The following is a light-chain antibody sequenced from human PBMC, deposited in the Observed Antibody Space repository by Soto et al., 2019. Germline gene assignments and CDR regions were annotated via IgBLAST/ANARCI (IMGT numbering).Light chain of an antibody. V-gene: IGKV1-5*01. CDR2: GAS. CDR3: QQCHRYLT. CDR1: ESMSNC. J-gene: IGKJ1*01. Sequence: DIHMPQSPSSLSASVGDRVTITCRASESMSNCLAWYQQKPGKAPKLLISGASSLQSGVPSRFSGSASGTEFTLTISSLQPDDIATYYCQQCHRYLTFGQGTKVDIK.